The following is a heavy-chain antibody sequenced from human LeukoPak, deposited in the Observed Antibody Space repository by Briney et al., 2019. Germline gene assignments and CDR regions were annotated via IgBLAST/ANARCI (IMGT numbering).Heavy chain of an antibody. CDR1: GYTFTSYG. J-gene: IGHJ4*02. CDR2: ISAYNGNT. Sequence: GASVKVSCKASGYTFTSYGISWVRQAPGQGLEWMGWISAYNGNTNYAQKLQGRVTMTTDTSTSTAYMELRSLRSDDTAVYYCARDGARYYDSSGDFDYWGQGTLVTVSS. CDR3: ARDGARYYDSSGDFDY. V-gene: IGHV1-18*01. D-gene: IGHD3-22*01.